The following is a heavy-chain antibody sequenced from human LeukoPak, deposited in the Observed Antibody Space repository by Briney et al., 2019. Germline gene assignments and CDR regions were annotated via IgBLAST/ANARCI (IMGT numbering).Heavy chain of an antibody. CDR3: ARGVYIAAAQYGY. CDR1: GGSISSYY. V-gene: IGHV4-59*01. J-gene: IGHJ4*02. Sequence: LETLSLTCTVSGGSISSYYWSWIRQPPGKGLEWIGYIYYSGTTNYNPSLKSRVTISVDTSKNQFSLRLSSVTAADTAVYYCARGVYIAAAQYGYWGQGTLVTVSS. CDR2: IYYSGTT. D-gene: IGHD6-13*01.